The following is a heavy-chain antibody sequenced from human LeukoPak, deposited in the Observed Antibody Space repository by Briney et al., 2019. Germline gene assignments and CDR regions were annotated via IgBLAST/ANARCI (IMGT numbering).Heavy chain of an antibody. V-gene: IGHV1-24*01. CDR3: ATVRRSHVSLWFGELYY. CDR2: FDPEDGET. CDR1: GCTLTELS. D-gene: IGHD3-10*01. Sequence: ASVKVSCKVSGCTLTELSMHWVRQAPGKGLEWMGGFDPEDGETIYAQKFQGRVTMTEDTSTDTAYMELSSLRSEDTAVYYCATVRRSHVSLWFGELYYWGQGTLVTVSS. J-gene: IGHJ4*02.